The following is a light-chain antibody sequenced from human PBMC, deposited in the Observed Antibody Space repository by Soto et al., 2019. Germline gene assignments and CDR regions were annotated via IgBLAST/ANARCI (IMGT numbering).Light chain of an antibody. CDR1: SSDVGSYNF. CDR2: EAT. Sequence: QSALTQPASVSGSPGQSITFSCTATSSDVGSYNFVSWYQQHPGKAPKLMIYEATKRPSGVSNRFSGSKSGNAASLTISGLQADDEADYYCCSHAGSGTLVFGGGTKLTV. J-gene: IGLJ2*01. V-gene: IGLV2-23*01. CDR3: CSHAGSGTLV.